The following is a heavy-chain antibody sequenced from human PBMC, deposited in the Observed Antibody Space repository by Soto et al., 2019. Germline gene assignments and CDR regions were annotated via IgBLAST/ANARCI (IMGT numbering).Heavy chain of an antibody. D-gene: IGHD2-2*01. CDR2: INAGNGNT. CDR1: GYTFTSYA. CDR3: ARGVVPAAMRGTIDY. Sequence: ASVKVSCKASGYTFTSYAMHWVRQAPGQRLEWMGWINAGNGNTKYSQKFQGRVTITRDTSASTAYMELSSLRSEDTAVYYCARGVVPAAMRGTIDYWGQGTLVTVSS. J-gene: IGHJ4*02. V-gene: IGHV1-3*01.